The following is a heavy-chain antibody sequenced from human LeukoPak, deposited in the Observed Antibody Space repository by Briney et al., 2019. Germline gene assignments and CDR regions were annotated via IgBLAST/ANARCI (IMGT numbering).Heavy chain of an antibody. J-gene: IGHJ4*02. Sequence: RGSLTLSCLASGFTFSSYAMSWVRQAPGRGMDWVSAISGSGDSTYYEDSVKGRFTISRDNSKNTLDLQMNSLRAEDMAVYYCAKSSSSPRLFDYWGQGTLVTVSS. CDR3: AKSSSSPRLFDY. CDR2: ISGSGDST. CDR1: GFTFSSYA. D-gene: IGHD6-6*01. V-gene: IGHV3-23*01.